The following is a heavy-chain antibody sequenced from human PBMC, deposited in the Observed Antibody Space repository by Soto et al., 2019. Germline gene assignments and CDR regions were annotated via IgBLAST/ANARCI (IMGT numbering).Heavy chain of an antibody. V-gene: IGHV5-51*01. CDR1: GYSFSRYW. J-gene: IGHJ4*02. D-gene: IGHD3-22*01. CDR2: IYPGDSDT. CDR3: ARDTFSGDSSGPHY. Sequence: VESLKISCKGSGYSFSRYWIAWVRQTPGKGLEWMGLIYPGDSDTRYSPAFQGQGTISADKSITTAYLQWSSLKASDTAIYYCARDTFSGDSSGPHYWGQGTLVTVSS.